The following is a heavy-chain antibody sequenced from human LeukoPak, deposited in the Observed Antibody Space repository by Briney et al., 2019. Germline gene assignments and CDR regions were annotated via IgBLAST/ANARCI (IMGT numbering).Heavy chain of an antibody. CDR3: AKDAASAMVSMYDY. J-gene: IGHJ4*02. V-gene: IGHV3-23*01. D-gene: IGHD5-18*01. CDR2: ISGSGGGT. Sequence: PGGSLRLSCAASGFTISYNYMSWVRQAPGKGLEWVSAISGSGGGTYYADSVKGRFTISRDNSKNTLYLQMNSLRAEDTAVYYCAKDAASAMVSMYDYWGQGTLVTVSS. CDR1: GFTISYNY.